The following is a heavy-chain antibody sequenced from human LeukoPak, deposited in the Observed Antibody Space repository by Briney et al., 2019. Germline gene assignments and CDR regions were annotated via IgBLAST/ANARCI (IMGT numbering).Heavy chain of an antibody. J-gene: IGHJ4*02. CDR2: IKQGGSDK. V-gene: IGHV3-7*04. CDR1: GFAFSSYW. D-gene: IGHD1-26*01. Sequence: PGGSLRLSCATSGFAFSSYWMSWVRQAPGKGLEWVANIKQGGSDKYYVDSVKGRFTISRDDAKNSLYLQMNSLRAEDTAVYFCARDPFSGSYNGVNYWGQGTLVTVSS. CDR3: ARDPFSGSYNGVNY.